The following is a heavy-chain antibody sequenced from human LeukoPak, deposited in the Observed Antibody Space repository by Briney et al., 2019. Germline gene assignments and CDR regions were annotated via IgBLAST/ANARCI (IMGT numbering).Heavy chain of an antibody. D-gene: IGHD4-17*01. Sequence: GESLRLSCAASGFTFSTYAMSWVRQAPGKGLEWVSIVSGGGVNTYYVDSVKGRFTISRDNSKNTLYLQMNSLRVEDTAVYYCAKGHTDYGTGFDLWGQGTLVIVSS. V-gene: IGHV3-23*01. CDR3: AKGHTDYGTGFDL. CDR2: VSGGGVNT. J-gene: IGHJ4*02. CDR1: GFTFSTYA.